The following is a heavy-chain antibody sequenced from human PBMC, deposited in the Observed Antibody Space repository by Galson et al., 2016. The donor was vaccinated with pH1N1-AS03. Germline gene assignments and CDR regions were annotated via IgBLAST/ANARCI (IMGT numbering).Heavy chain of an antibody. Sequence: SVKVSCKASGYTFTTYDINWVRQAPGQGLEWMGWMNPDSGNTGYAPSFQGRVTITRDTSISTAYMELRSLRSEDPAVYYCARGVVDCSGPACSGTLRFDPWGQGTLVTVSS. CDR2: MNPDSGNT. D-gene: IGHD2-15*01. V-gene: IGHV1-8*03. CDR3: ARGVVDCSGPACSGTLRFDP. CDR1: GYTFTTYD. J-gene: IGHJ5*02.